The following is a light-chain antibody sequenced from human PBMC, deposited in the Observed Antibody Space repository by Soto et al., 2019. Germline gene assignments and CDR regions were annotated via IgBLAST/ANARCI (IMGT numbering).Light chain of an antibody. CDR2: EGT. J-gene: IGLJ2*01. CDR3: CSYAASDLL. CDR1: SSDVGPYKL. Sequence: QSALTQPASVSGSPGQSITISCSGASSDVGPYKLVAWYQQHPDKAPKLIIHEGTKRPSGVSSRFSGSQSGTTASLTISGLQAEDEADYYCCSYAASDLLFGGGTKLTVL. V-gene: IGLV2-23*01.